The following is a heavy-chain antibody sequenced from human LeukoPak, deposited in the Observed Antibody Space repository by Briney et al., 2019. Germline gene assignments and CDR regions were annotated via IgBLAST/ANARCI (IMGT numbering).Heavy chain of an antibody. V-gene: IGHV3-11*04. CDR3: ARSDSSGYPRHFDY. CDR1: GFTFSDYY. Sequence: PGGSLRLSCAASGFTFSDYYTSWIRQAPGKGLEWVSYISSSGSTIYYADSVKGRFTISRDNAKNSLYLQMNSLRAEDTAVYYCARSDSSGYPRHFDYWGQGTLVTVSS. J-gene: IGHJ4*02. CDR2: ISSSGSTI. D-gene: IGHD3-22*01.